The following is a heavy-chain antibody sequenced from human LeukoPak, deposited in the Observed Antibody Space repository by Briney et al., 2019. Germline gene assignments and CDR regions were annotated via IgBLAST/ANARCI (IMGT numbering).Heavy chain of an antibody. CDR1: GVSISSYY. CDR3: ARLNWVPGSTWPKIDS. V-gene: IGHV4-59*08. Sequence: PSETLSLTCTASGVSISSYYWSWVRQPPGKGLEWVGYIYYSGSNNYNPSLKSRVTISLDTSKNQFSLNLSSVTAADTAVYYCARLNWVPGSTWPKIDSWGQGTLVTVSS. CDR2: IYYSGSN. D-gene: IGHD6-13*01. J-gene: IGHJ4*02.